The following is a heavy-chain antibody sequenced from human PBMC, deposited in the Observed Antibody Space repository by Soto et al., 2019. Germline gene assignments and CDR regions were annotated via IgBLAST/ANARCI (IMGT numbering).Heavy chain of an antibody. V-gene: IGHV3-33*01. CDR1: GFTFSSYG. CDR3: ARDHAVPAMHVPQAADY. CDR2: IWYDGSNK. Sequence: GGSLRLSCAASGFTFSSYGMHWVRQAPGKGLEWVAVIWYDGSNKYYADSVKGRFTISRDNSKNTLYLQMNSLRAEDTAVYYCARDHAVPAMHVPQAADYWGQGTLVTVSS. D-gene: IGHD2-2*01. J-gene: IGHJ4*02.